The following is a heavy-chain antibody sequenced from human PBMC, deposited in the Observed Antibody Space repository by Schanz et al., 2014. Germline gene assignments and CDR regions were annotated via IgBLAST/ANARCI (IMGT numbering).Heavy chain of an antibody. V-gene: IGHV1-18*01. D-gene: IGHD3-9*01. J-gene: IGHJ5*02. CDR1: GYTFTTYA. Sequence: QVQLVQSGAEVKKPGASVRVSCKASGYTFTTYAMSWVRQAPGQGLEWVGWISVYTGNTKYGQKVQGRVTMTADTSTNTAYMELRSLRSDDTAVYYCAKADYDIVTDSYSRLDPWGQGTLVTVAS. CDR2: ISVYTGNT. CDR3: AKADYDIVTDSYSRLDP.